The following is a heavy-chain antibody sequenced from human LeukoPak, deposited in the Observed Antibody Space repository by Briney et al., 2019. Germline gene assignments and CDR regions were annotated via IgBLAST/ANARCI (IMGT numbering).Heavy chain of an antibody. Sequence: PSETLSLTCTVSGGSVSSGSYYWSWIRQPPGKGLEWIGYIYYSGSTNYNPSLKSRVSISVDTSKNQFSLKLTSVTAADTAVYYCARLARDAYDYDACDICGQGTMFTVSS. CDR3: ARLARDAYDYDACDI. J-gene: IGHJ3*02. V-gene: IGHV4-61*01. D-gene: IGHD5-12*01. CDR1: GGSVSSGSYY. CDR2: IYYSGST.